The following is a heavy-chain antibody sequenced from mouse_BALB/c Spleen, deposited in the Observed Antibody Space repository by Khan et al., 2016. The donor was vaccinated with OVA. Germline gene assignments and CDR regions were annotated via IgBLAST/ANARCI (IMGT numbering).Heavy chain of an antibody. CDR3: TRGGGGNRFAY. V-gene: IGHV1S137*01. J-gene: IGHJ3*01. CDR1: GYTFTDFT. CDR2: ISTYYGDA. Sequence: QVQLKESGAELVRPGVSVKISCKGSGYTFTDFTLHWVKQSHAMSLEWIGVISTYYGDATYNQRFKDKATMTVDKSSSTAYMELARLTSADSAIXYCTRGGGGNRFAYWGQGTLVTVSA.